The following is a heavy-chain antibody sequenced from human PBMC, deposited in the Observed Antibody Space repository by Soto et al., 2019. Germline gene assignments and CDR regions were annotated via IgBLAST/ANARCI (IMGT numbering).Heavy chain of an antibody. J-gene: IGHJ6*03. D-gene: IGHD6-6*01. V-gene: IGHV3-7*01. Sequence: GGSLRLSCAASGFTFSSYWMSWVRQAPGKGLEWVANIKQDGSEKYYVDSVKGRFTISRDNAKNSLYLQMNSLRAEDTAVYYCARESSSAQIYYYYYMDVWGKGTTVTVSS. CDR3: ARESSSAQIYYYYYMDV. CDR1: GFTFSSYW. CDR2: IKQDGSEK.